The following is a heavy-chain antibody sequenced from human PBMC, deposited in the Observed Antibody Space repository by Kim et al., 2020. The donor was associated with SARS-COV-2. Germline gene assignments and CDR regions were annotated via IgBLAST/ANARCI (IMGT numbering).Heavy chain of an antibody. D-gene: IGHD1-26*01. J-gene: IGHJ4*02. Sequence: NHNPSLRSRVTISVDTSKNQFSLKLSSVTAADTAVYYCAGTARGANFDYWGRGALVTVSS. CDR3: AGTARGANFDY. V-gene: IGHV4-4*09.